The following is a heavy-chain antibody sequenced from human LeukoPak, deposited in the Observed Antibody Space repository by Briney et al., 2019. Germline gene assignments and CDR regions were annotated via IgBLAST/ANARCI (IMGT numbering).Heavy chain of an antibody. J-gene: IGHJ4*02. CDR3: ARGGLNSLAYCGGDCYGYFDY. Sequence: SVKVSCKASGGTFSIYAISWVRQAPGQGLEWMGGIIPIFGTANYAQKFQGGVTITADESTSTAYMELSSLRSEDTAVYYCARGGLNSLAYCGGDCYGYFDYWGQGTLVTVSS. D-gene: IGHD2-21*02. CDR1: GGTFSIYA. V-gene: IGHV1-69*13. CDR2: IIPIFGTA.